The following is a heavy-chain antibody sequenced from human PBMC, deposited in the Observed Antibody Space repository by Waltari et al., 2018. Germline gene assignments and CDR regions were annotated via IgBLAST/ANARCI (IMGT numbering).Heavy chain of an antibody. V-gene: IGHV3-23*01. J-gene: IGHJ3*02. CDR1: GFTFSSYA. CDR2: ISGSGGST. D-gene: IGHD6-19*01. Sequence: EVQLLESGGGLVQPGGSLRLSCAASGFTFSSYAMSWVRQAPGKGLEWVSAISGSGGSTYYADSVKGRFTISRDNSKNTLYLQMNSLRAEDTAVYYCAKDRQWLDTDHDAFDIWGQGTMVTVSS. CDR3: AKDRQWLDTDHDAFDI.